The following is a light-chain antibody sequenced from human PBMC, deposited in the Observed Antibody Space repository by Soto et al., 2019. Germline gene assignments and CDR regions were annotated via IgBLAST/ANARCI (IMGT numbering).Light chain of an antibody. CDR1: NSDVGGYNY. J-gene: IGLJ3*02. Sequence: QSALTQPASVSGSPGQSITISCTGTNSDVGGYNYVSWYQQHPGKAPKVIIYEVSNRPSGVSNRFSGSKSGNTASLTISGLQTEDEADYYCSSYAGSVTLVFGGGTKVTVL. CDR3: SSYAGSVTLV. CDR2: EVS. V-gene: IGLV2-14*01.